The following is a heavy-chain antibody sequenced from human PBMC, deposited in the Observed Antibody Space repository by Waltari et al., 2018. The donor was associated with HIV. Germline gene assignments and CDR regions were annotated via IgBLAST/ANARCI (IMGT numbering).Heavy chain of an antibody. D-gene: IGHD5-12*01. Sequence: EVQLVESGGGLVKPGGSLRLSCGASRLTFSSYSRNWVRQAPGKGLEWVSSISSGSVYIYYADSVKGRFTISRDNAKNSLYLQMNSLRAEDTAVYYCARDEAEMATLTAFDIWGQGTMVTVSS. CDR1: RLTFSSYS. J-gene: IGHJ3*02. CDR2: ISSGSVYI. V-gene: IGHV3-21*01. CDR3: ARDEAEMATLTAFDI.